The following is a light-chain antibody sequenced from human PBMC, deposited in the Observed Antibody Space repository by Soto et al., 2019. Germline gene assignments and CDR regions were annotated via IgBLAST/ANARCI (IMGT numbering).Light chain of an antibody. CDR3: QHYNSWST. J-gene: IGKJ5*01. CDR1: QSVSSS. CDR2: GAS. Sequence: EIVMTQSPATLSVSPGERATLSCRASQSVSSSLAWYQQRPGQAPRLLIYGASTRATDIPARFSGSGSGTEFTLTTTNLQSEDFAIYYCQHYNSWSTFGQGTRLEIK. V-gene: IGKV3-15*01.